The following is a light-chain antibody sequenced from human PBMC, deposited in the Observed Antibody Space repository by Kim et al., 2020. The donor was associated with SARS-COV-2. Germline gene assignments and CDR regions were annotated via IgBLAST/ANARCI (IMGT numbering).Light chain of an antibody. CDR3: EQYYSYPLT. Sequence: AIRMTQSPSTLSASTGDRVTITCRASQGVNTYLAWYQQKSGKAPKLLIFGASTLQSAVPSRFSGSGSGTDFALTINSLQTEDFAIYYGEQYYSYPLTFGEGTKVDIK. V-gene: IGKV1-8*01. CDR2: GAS. J-gene: IGKJ4*01. CDR1: QGVNTY.